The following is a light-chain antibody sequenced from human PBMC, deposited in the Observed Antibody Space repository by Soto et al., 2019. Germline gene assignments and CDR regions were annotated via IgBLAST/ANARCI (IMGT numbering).Light chain of an antibody. CDR2: GTS. CDR1: QNISRS. CDR3: QQYGSSGRT. Sequence: EIVMTQSPVTLSVSPGERATLSCRASQNISRSLAWYQQKPGQGPSLLIYGTSTRAGGVPARFSGGGSGTEFTLTITSLQSEDFAVYYCQQYGSSGRTFGQGTKV. J-gene: IGKJ1*01. V-gene: IGKV3-15*01.